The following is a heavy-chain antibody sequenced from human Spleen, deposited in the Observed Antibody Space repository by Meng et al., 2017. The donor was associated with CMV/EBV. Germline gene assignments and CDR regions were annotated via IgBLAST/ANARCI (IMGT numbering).Heavy chain of an antibody. J-gene: IGHJ3*02. V-gene: IGHV1-2*02. CDR2: INPNSGGT. CDR3: ASRDGSYSFTVTTDAFDI. Sequence: ASVKVSCKASGYTFTDHYLHWVRQAPGRGLEWMGWINPNSGGTNYAQKFQGRVTMTRDTSISTAYMELSRLRSDDTAVYYCASRDGSYSFTVTTDAFDIWGQGTMVTV. CDR1: GYTFTDHY. D-gene: IGHD1-26*01.